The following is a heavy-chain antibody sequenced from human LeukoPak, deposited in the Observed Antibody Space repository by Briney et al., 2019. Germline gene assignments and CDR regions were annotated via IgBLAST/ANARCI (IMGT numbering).Heavy chain of an antibody. V-gene: IGHV3-66*02. CDR2: INDDVT. J-gene: IGHJ3*02. D-gene: IGHD3-22*01. CDR3: AREDDSSGYHDAFDI. CDR1: GFSFSSYS. Sequence: PGGSLRLSCTASGFSFSSYSMSWVRQPPGKGLEWISAINDDVTYYRDSAKGRFTISRDNSKNTLYLQMNSLRAEDTAVYYCAREDDSSGYHDAFDIWGQGTMVTVSS.